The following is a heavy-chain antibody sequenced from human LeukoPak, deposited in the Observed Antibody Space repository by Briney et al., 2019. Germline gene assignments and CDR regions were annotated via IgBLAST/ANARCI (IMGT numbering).Heavy chain of an antibody. CDR2: IYHDGST. D-gene: IGHD5/OR15-5a*01. Sequence: PSETLSLTCTVSGVSVSSGSYFWSWIRQPPGEGPQWIGYIYHDGSTNYSPSLRSRVSISVDTSKNQFSLKLSSVTTADTAVYFCATFFDFWFGPWGQGTQVTVS. V-gene: IGHV4-61*01. CDR3: ATFFDFWFGP. J-gene: IGHJ5*02. CDR1: GVSVSSGSYF.